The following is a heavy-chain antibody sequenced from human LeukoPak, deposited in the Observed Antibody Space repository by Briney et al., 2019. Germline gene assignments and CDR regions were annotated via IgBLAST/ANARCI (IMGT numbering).Heavy chain of an antibody. V-gene: IGHV1-2*02. J-gene: IGHJ4*02. CDR1: GYTFTGYY. D-gene: IGHD3-22*01. CDR3: ARAGIVVPIYYFDY. CDR2: INPNSGGT. Sequence: VASVKVSCKASGYTFTGYYMHWVRQAPEQGLEWMGWINPNSGGTNYAQKFQGRVTMTRDTSISTAYMELSRLRSDDTAVYYCARAGIVVPIYYFDYWGQGTLVTVSS.